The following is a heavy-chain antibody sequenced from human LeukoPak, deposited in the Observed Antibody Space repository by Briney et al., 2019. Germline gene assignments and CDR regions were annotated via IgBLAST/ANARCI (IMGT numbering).Heavy chain of an antibody. D-gene: IGHD6-19*01. V-gene: IGHV5-10-1*01. J-gene: IGHJ4*02. CDR2: IDPSDSYT. CDR1: GSRFTSYW. Sequence: GESLKISCKGSGSRFTSYWISWVRQMPGKGLEWMGRIDPSDSYTNYSPSFQGHVTISADKSISTAYLQWSSLKASDTAMYYCARQGAAVAGTDYWGQGTLVTVSS. CDR3: ARQGAAVAGTDY.